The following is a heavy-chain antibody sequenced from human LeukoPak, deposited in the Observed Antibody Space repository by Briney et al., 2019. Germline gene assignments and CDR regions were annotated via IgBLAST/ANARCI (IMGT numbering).Heavy chain of an antibody. CDR2: IISSSSYI. D-gene: IGHD3-10*01. V-gene: IGHV3-21*01. J-gene: IGHJ3*02. CDR3: ARDEGTSDAFDI. Sequence: PGGSLRLSSAASVFTFSSYSMNSVRQAPRKGLERVSSIISSSSYIYYADSLKSRFTISRDNANSSLYLQMNSLRAEDTAVYYCARDEGTSDAFDIWGQGTMVTVSS. CDR1: VFTFSSYS.